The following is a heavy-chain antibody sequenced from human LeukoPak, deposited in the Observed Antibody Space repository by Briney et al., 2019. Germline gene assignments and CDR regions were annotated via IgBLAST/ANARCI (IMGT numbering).Heavy chain of an antibody. Sequence: SVKVSCKASGGTFSSYAISWVRQAPGQGLEWMGRIIPILGIANYAQKFQGRVTITADKSTSTAYMELSSLRSEDTAVYYCASGITGTTAGGAFDIWGQGTMVTVSS. CDR3: ASGITGTTAGGAFDI. CDR1: GGTFSSYA. CDR2: IIPILGIA. J-gene: IGHJ3*02. D-gene: IGHD1-20*01. V-gene: IGHV1-69*04.